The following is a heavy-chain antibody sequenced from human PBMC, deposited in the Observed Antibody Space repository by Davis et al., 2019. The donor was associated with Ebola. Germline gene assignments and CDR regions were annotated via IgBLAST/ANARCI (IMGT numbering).Heavy chain of an antibody. CDR3: ARLGYYYGSGTYWYFDL. J-gene: IGHJ2*01. Sequence: SETLSLTCTVSGGSISSYYWSWIRQPPEKGLEWIGNIYSSGITNYNPSLKSRVTISVDTSKNQISLKLTSVTAADTAVYYCARLGYYYGSGTYWYFDLWGRGTLVTVSS. CDR2: IYSSGIT. V-gene: IGHV4-59*08. CDR1: GGSISSYY. D-gene: IGHD3-10*01.